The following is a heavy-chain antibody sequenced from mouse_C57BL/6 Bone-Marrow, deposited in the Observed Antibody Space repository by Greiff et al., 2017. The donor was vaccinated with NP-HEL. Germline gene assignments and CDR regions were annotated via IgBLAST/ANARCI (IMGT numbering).Heavy chain of an antibody. J-gene: IGHJ3*01. Sequence: EVQLVGSGGDLVKPGGSLKLSCAASGFTFSSYGMSWVRQTPDKRLEWVATISSGGSYTYYPDSVKGRFTISRDNAKNTLYLQMSSLKSEDTAMYYCASPYDYDVAWFAYWGQGTLVTVSA. D-gene: IGHD2-4*01. CDR3: ASPYDYDVAWFAY. V-gene: IGHV5-6*01. CDR1: GFTFSSYG. CDR2: ISSGGSYT.